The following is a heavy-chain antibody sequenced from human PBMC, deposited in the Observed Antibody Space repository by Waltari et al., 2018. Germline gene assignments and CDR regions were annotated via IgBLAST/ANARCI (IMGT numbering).Heavy chain of an antibody. J-gene: IGHJ4*02. Sequence: QVQLVQSGAEVKKPASSFKVSCKASGGTFSSYPIIWVRLAPGQGLELMGGIIPIFGTANYEQKFQGRVTITTDESTSTAYMELSSLRSEDTAVYYCARSGITMVQGGIDYWGQGTLVTVSS. CDR3: ARSGITMVQGGIDY. CDR1: GGTFSSYP. CDR2: IIPIFGTA. V-gene: IGHV1-69*05. D-gene: IGHD3-10*01.